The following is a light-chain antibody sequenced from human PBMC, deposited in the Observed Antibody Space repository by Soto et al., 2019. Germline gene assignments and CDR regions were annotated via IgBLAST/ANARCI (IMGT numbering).Light chain of an antibody. J-gene: IGLJ2*01. V-gene: IGLV3-9*01. CDR2: RDS. CDR1: NIGSKN. CDR3: QVWDSSIVV. Sequence: SYELTQPLSVSVALGQTARITCGGNNIGSKNVHWYQQKPGQAPVLVIYRDSNRPSGIPERFSGYNSGNTATLTISRAQAGDEADYYCQVWDSSIVVFGGGTKLTVL.